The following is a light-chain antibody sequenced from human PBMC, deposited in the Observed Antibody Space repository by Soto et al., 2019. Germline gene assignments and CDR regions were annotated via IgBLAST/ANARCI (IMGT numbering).Light chain of an antibody. V-gene: IGKV1-9*01. Sequence: DIQLTQSPSFLSASVGDRVTITCRASQDISSFLAWYQQKAGRPPKLLIYAASTLQSGVPSRFSGSGSGTDFTLTISSLQPEDFATYYCQQTHTTFTFGGATKVDIK. J-gene: IGKJ4*01. CDR1: QDISSF. CDR2: AAS. CDR3: QQTHTTFT.